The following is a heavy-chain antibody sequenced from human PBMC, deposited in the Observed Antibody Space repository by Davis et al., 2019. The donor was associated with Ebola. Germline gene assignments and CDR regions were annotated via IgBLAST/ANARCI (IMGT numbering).Heavy chain of an antibody. CDR1: GFTLSSYA. J-gene: IGHJ4*02. CDR2: MLYDGSNE. V-gene: IGHV3-30*18. Sequence: SLIPPCASPGFTLSSYAIHRVRQAPGKGLEWVAVMLYDGSNEYYADSVKGRFIISRDISKKTLDLQMNSLRAEDTTVYYGAKDEPQIYDFWSGYYDSWGPGTLVTVSS. D-gene: IGHD3-3*01. CDR3: AKDEPQIYDFWSGYYDS.